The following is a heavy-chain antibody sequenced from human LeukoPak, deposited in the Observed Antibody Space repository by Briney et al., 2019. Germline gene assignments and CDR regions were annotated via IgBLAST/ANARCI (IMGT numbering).Heavy chain of an antibody. V-gene: IGHV3-21*01. CDR3: ARVGSSSWDHGDY. CDR1: GFTFSSYS. CDR2: ISSSSSYI. Sequence: GGSLRLSCEASGFTFSSYSMNWVRQAPGKGLEWVSSISSSSSYIYYADSVKGRFTISRDNAKNSLYLQMNSLRAEDTAVYYCARVGSSSWDHGDYWGQGTLVTVSS. D-gene: IGHD6-13*01. J-gene: IGHJ4*02.